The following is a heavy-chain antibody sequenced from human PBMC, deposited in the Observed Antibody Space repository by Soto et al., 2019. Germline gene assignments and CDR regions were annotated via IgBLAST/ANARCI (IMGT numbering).Heavy chain of an antibody. CDR1: GFTFNNYA. V-gene: IGHV3-23*01. Sequence: EVQLLESGGGLVQPGGSLRLSCAASGFTFNNYAMTWVRQAPGKGLEWVSAISGGGDTTSYADSVKGRFTVSGDVSKNTLYLQMSSLRAEDTALYYCAKGRGGSGSLTPRVDFWGQGPLVTVSS. D-gene: IGHD3-10*01. J-gene: IGHJ4*02. CDR2: ISGGGDTT. CDR3: AKGRGGSGSLTPRVDF.